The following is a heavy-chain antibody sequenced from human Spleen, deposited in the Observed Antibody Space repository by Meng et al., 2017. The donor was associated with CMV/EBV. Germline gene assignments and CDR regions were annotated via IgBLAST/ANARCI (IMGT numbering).Heavy chain of an antibody. CDR3: QGSRWYGLAY. V-gene: IGHV4-34*01. CDR2: INHSGST. CDR1: GGSFSGYY. D-gene: IGHD6-13*01. J-gene: IGHJ4*02. Sequence: SETLSLTCAVYGGSFSGYYWSWIRQPLGKGLEWIGEINHSGSTNYNPSLKSRVTISVDTSKNQFSLKLSPVTAADTAVYYCQGSRWYGLAYWGQGTLVTVSS.